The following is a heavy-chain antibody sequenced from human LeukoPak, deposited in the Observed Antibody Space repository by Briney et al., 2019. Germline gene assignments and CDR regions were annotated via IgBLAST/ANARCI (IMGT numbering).Heavy chain of an antibody. Sequence: SVKVSCKASGGTFSSYAISWVRQAPGQGLGWMGRIIPILGIANYAQKFQGRVTITADKSTSTAYMELSSLRSEDTAVYYCASIDGRSSPGVDYWGQGTLVTVSS. CDR2: IIPILGIA. J-gene: IGHJ4*02. CDR3: ASIDGRSSPGVDY. D-gene: IGHD6-6*01. CDR1: GGTFSSYA. V-gene: IGHV1-69*04.